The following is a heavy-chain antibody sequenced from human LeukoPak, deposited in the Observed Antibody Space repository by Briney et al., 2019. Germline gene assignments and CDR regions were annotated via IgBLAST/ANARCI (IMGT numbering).Heavy chain of an antibody. V-gene: IGHV1-46*01. CDR3: AKSYDSRPNPDY. CDR1: GYTFTSYY. J-gene: IGHJ4*02. CDR2: INPSGGST. D-gene: IGHD3-22*01. Sequence: ASVKVSCKASGYTFTSYYMHWVRQAPGQGLEWMGIINPSGGSTSYAQKFQGRVTMTRDMSTSTVYMELSSLRAEDTAVYYCAKSYDSRPNPDYWGQGTLVTVSS.